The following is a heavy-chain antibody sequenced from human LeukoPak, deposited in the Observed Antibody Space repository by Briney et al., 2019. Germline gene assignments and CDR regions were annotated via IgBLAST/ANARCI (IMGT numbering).Heavy chain of an antibody. CDR3: ARDTYDGDAFDI. Sequence: SETLSLTCTVSGDSISTSSYYWGWIRQPPGKGLEWIGSIYYSGITYYSPSLKSRVTISVDTSKNQFSLKLSSVTAADTAVYYCARDTYDGDAFDIWGQGTMVTVSS. CDR2: IYYSGIT. J-gene: IGHJ3*02. D-gene: IGHD3-22*01. CDR1: GDSISTSSYY. V-gene: IGHV4-39*07.